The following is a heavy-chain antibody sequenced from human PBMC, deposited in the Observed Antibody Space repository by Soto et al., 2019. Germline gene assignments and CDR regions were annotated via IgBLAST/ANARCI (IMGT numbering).Heavy chain of an antibody. CDR3: ARAVVIGAYGSDSYYFDY. D-gene: IGHD3-10*01. J-gene: IGHJ4*02. CDR2: IKQDGSEK. Sequence: EVQLVESGGGLVQPGGSLRLSCAASGFTFSSYWMSWVRQAPGKGLEWVANIKQDGSEKYYVDSVKGRFTISRDNAKSSLYLQMNSLRAEDTAVYYCARAVVIGAYGSDSYYFDYWGQGTLVTVSS. CDR1: GFTFSSYW. V-gene: IGHV3-7*01.